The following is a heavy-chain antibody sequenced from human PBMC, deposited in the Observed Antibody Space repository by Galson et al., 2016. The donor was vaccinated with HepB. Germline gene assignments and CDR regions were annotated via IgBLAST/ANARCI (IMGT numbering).Heavy chain of an antibody. CDR2: SRNKARSHTT. CDR3: ARSYYYESGSGGDFDI. Sequence: SLRLSCAASGFTFSDHYLEWVRQAPGKGLEWVARSRNKARSHTTEYAASVNCRFAISRDDSKKSLYLQMNSLKTEDTAVYYCARSYYYESGSGGDFDIWGQGTMVTVSS. CDR1: GFTFSDHY. J-gene: IGHJ3*02. V-gene: IGHV3-72*01. D-gene: IGHD3-10*01.